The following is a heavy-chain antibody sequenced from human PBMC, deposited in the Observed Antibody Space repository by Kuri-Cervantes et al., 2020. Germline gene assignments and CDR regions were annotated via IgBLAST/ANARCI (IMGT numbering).Heavy chain of an antibody. Sequence: GGSLRLSCAASGFTFSSYSMSWVRQGPGKGLEWVSVIYGGGNTHYADSVRGRFTVSRDNTKNKLYLQMNSLRAEDTAVYYCARGSLIAAAGTAYYFDYWGLGTLVTVSS. CDR2: IYGGGNT. CDR3: ARGSLIAAAGTAYYFDY. V-gene: IGHV3-53*01. D-gene: IGHD6-13*01. CDR1: GFTFSSYS. J-gene: IGHJ4*02.